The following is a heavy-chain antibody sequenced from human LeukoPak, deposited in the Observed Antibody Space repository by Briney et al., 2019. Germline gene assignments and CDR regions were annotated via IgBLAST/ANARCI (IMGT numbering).Heavy chain of an antibody. CDR1: GYTFTSYG. V-gene: IGHV1-18*01. CDR3: ARVSYYDSSGYYPNYYYYYGMDV. J-gene: IGHJ6*02. Sequence: ASVKVSCKASGYTFTSYGLSWVRQAPGQGLEWMGWISAYNGNTNYAQKLQGRVTITTDTSTSTAYMELRSLRSDDTAVYYCARVSYYDSSGYYPNYYYYYGMDVWGQGTTVTVSS. CDR2: ISAYNGNT. D-gene: IGHD3-22*01.